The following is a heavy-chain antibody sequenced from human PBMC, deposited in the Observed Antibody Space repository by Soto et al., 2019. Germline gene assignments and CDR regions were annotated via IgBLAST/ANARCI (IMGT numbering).Heavy chain of an antibody. CDR3: ARQEAYFEWGV. V-gene: IGHV5-51*01. CDR1: GYSFTNYW. Sequence: PGESLKISCEASGYSFTNYWIGWVRQMPGKGLEWMGSIYPDDSDTRDSPSFQGQVIMSADKSISTAYLQWSSPKASDTAIYYCARQEAYFEWGVWGQGTTVTV. J-gene: IGHJ6*02. D-gene: IGHD1-26*01. CDR2: IYPDDSDT.